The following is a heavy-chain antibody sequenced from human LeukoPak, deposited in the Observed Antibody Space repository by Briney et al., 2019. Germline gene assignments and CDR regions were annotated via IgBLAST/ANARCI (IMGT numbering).Heavy chain of an antibody. J-gene: IGHJ4*02. CDR3: ARDYGGIEN. V-gene: IGHV3-53*01. CDR2: IYSGGST. D-gene: IGHD4-23*01. CDR1: GGSFSGYY. Sequence: ETLSLTCAVYGGSFSGYYWSWVRQAPGKGLEWVSVIYSGGSTYYADSVKGRFTISRDNSKNTLYLQMNSLRAEDTAVYYCARDYGGIENWGQGTLVTVSS.